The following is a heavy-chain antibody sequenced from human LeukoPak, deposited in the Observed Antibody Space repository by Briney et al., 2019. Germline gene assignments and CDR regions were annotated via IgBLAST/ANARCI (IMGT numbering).Heavy chain of an antibody. Sequence: SVKVSCKASGGTFSSYAISWVRQAPGQGLEWMGGIIPIFGTANYAQKFQGRVTITADKSTSTAYMELSSLRSEDTAVYYCARQDYGSGSYGYWGQGTLVTVSS. D-gene: IGHD3-10*01. V-gene: IGHV1-69*06. CDR1: GGTFSSYA. CDR2: IIPIFGTA. CDR3: ARQDYGSGSYGY. J-gene: IGHJ4*02.